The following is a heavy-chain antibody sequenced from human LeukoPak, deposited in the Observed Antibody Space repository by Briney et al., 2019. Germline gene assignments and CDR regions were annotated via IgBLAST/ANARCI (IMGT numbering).Heavy chain of an antibody. D-gene: IGHD1-1*01. J-gene: IGHJ6*02. CDR2: ISATGHNT. CDR3: AKERGVPYYGMDV. Sequence: GGSLRLSCAASGFTFSSHAMIWVRQAPGKGLEWVSPISATGHNTYYADSVKGRFTISRDNSKNTLYLQMNSLRADDTAVYYCAKERGVPYYGMDVWGQGTTVTVSS. CDR1: GFTFSSHA. V-gene: IGHV3-23*01.